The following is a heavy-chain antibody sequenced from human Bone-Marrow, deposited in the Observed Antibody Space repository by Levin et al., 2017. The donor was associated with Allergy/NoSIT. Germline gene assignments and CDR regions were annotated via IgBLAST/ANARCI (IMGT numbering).Heavy chain of an antibody. CDR1: GFTVSSNY. J-gene: IGHJ5*02. V-gene: IGHV3-53*01. D-gene: IGHD6-13*01. CDR3: ARWIAATSTGWFDP. Sequence: GGSLRLSCAASGFTVSSNYMSWVRQAPGRGLDWVSLIYNDGSTYYADSVKGRFTISRDNSKNTLYLQMNSLRAEDTAVYYCARWIAATSTGWFDPWGQGTLVTVS. CDR2: IYNDGST.